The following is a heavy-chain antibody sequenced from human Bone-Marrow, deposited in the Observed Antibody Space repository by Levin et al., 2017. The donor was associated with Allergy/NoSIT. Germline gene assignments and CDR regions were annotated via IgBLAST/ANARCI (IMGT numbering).Heavy chain of an antibody. D-gene: IGHD6-19*01. CDR1: GYSFTSYW. V-gene: IGHV5-51*01. CDR3: ARLSSLYSSGWPNFDY. Sequence: GGSLRLSCKGSGYSFTSYWIGWVRQMPGKGLEWMGIIYPGDSDTRYSPSFQGQVTISADKSISTAYLQWSSLKASDTAMYYCARLSSLYSSGWPNFDYWGQGTLVTVSS. CDR2: IYPGDSDT. J-gene: IGHJ4*02.